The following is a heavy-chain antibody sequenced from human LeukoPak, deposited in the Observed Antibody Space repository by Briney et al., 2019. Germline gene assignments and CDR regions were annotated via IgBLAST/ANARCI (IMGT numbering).Heavy chain of an antibody. Sequence: GGSLRLSCAASGFNFSSYEMNWVRQAPGKGLEWVSYISSSGTTIYYADSVKGRFTISRDNAKNSLYLQMNSLRDEDTAVYYCARVWGLAVAGGEIEYWGQGTLVTVSS. V-gene: IGHV3-48*03. D-gene: IGHD6-13*01. CDR1: GFNFSSYE. J-gene: IGHJ4*02. CDR2: ISSSGTTI. CDR3: ARVWGLAVAGGEIEY.